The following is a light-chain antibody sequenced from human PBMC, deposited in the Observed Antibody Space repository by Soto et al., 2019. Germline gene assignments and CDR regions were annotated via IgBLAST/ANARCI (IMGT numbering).Light chain of an antibody. CDR3: CSYAGSSTSV. CDR2: EGS. Sequence: QSVLTQPASVSGSPGQSITISCTGTSSDVGSYHLVSWYQQHPAKAPKLMIYEGSKRPSGVSNRFSGSKSGNTASLTISGLQAEDEADYYCCSYAGSSTSVFGTGTKGTV. CDR1: SSDVGSYHL. V-gene: IGLV2-23*01. J-gene: IGLJ1*01.